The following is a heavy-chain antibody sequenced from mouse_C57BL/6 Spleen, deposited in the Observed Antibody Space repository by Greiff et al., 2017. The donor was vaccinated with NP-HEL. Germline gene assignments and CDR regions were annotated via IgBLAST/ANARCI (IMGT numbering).Heavy chain of an antibody. CDR1: GYTFTDYY. D-gene: IGHD1-1*01. V-gene: IGHV1-76*01. J-gene: IGHJ4*01. CDR3: ARYYYGSSSHYYAMDY. Sequence: QVQLKESGAELVRPGASVKLSCKASGYTFTDYYINWVKQRPGQGLEWIARIYPGSGNTYYNEKFKGKATLTAEKSSSTAYMQLSSLTSEDSAVYFCARYYYGSSSHYYAMDYWGQGTSVTVSS. CDR2: IYPGSGNT.